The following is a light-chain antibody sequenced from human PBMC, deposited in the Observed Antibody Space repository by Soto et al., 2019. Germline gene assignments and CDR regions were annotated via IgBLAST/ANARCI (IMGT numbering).Light chain of an antibody. J-gene: IGLJ2*01. CDR1: SSNIGGNY. V-gene: IGLV1-51*01. CDR3: ETWDNSLSAVV. CDR2: DND. Sequence: QSELTQPPSVSAAPGQRVIISCSGGSSNIGGNYVAWYRQFPGTAPQLIIYDNDKRPSGIPDRLSGSKSGTSATLVITGLQSGDEADYYCETWDNSLSAVVFGGGTKLTVL.